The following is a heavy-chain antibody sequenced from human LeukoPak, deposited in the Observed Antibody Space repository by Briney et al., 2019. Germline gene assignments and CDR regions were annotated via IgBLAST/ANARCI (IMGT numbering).Heavy chain of an antibody. CDR1: GGSISRDS. CDR2: FYHTGST. V-gene: IGHV4-59*08. J-gene: IGHJ4*02. Sequence: SETLSLTCTVSGGSISRDSWSWIRQPPGKGLEWIGNFYHTGSTNYNPSLESRVTMPIDTSKNQFSLKLSSVTAADTAVYYCARSDIWGSYRFLDYWGQGTLVIVSS. D-gene: IGHD3-16*02. CDR3: ARSDIWGSYRFLDY.